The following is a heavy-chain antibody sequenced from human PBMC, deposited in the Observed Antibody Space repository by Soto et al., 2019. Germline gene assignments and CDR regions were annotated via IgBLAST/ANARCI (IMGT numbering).Heavy chain of an antibody. CDR3: ERDRFNHVVAAAPGY. D-gene: IGHD2-15*01. CDR1: GYTFTSYG. Sequence: ASVKVSCKASGYTFTSYGISWVRQAPGQGLEWMGWISAYNGNTNYAQKLQGRVTMTTDTSTSTAYMELRSLRSDDTAVYYCERDRFNHVVAAAPGYWGQGTLVTVSS. V-gene: IGHV1-18*01. CDR2: ISAYNGNT. J-gene: IGHJ4*02.